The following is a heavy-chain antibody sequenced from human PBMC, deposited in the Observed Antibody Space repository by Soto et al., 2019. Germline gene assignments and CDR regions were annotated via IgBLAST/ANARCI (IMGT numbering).Heavy chain of an antibody. V-gene: IGHV3-30-3*01. D-gene: IGHD2-21*01. Sequence: QVQLMESGGGVVQPGGSVRLSYETSGFTFTGYSMHWFRQAPGKGLEWVAVTSSDGGTKFYADSVKGRFTVSRDNSRKTLFLEMNSLRPEDTGIYYCAREVVLTKLYFDNWGQGSLVTVS. CDR1: GFTFTGYS. CDR3: AREVVLTKLYFDN. J-gene: IGHJ4*02. CDR2: TSSDGGTK.